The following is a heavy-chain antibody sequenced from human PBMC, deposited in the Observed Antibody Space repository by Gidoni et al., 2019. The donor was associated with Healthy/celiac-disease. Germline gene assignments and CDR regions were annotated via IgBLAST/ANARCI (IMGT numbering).Heavy chain of an antibody. CDR2: INPNSGGT. Sequence: QVQLVQSGAEVKKPGASVKVSCKASGYTFTGYYMHWVRQAPGQGLEWMGRINPNSGGTNYAQKFQGRVTMTRDTSISTAYMELSRLRSDDTAVYYCARGHQAGYSSSSFLYWGQGTLVTVSS. D-gene: IGHD6-6*01. V-gene: IGHV1-2*06. J-gene: IGHJ4*02. CDR3: ARGHQAGYSSSSFLY. CDR1: GYTFTGYY.